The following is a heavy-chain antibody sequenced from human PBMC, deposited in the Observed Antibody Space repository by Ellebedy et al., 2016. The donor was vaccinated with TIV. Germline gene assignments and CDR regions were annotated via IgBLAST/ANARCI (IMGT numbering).Heavy chain of an antibody. CDR1: GFTFRSYS. D-gene: IGHD1-26*01. J-gene: IGHJ4*02. V-gene: IGHV3-21*01. Sequence: GGSLRLXXAASGFTFRSYSMNWVRQAPGKGLEWVSCITSSSTYIYYADSVKGRFTISRDNAKNSLYLQMNSLRAKDTAVYYCARGDSGSYYGLDYWGQGTLVTVSS. CDR2: ITSSSTYI. CDR3: ARGDSGSYYGLDY.